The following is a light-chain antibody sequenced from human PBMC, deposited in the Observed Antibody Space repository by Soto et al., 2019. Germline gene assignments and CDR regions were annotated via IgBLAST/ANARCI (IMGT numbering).Light chain of an antibody. CDR1: QSIDTY. V-gene: IGKV1-5*03. CDR2: TAS. CDR3: QQHNSYPRT. J-gene: IGKJ1*01. Sequence: DIQMTQSPSSLSASVGDRVTVTCRASQSIDTYLNWYQQKPGKAPKLLIYTASNLERGVPSRFSGSGSGTEFTLTISSLQPDDFATYYCQQHNSYPRTFGQGTKVEIE.